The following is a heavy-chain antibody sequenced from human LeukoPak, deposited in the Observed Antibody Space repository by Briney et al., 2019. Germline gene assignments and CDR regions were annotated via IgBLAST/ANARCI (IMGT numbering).Heavy chain of an antibody. J-gene: IGHJ1*01. Sequence: GGSLRLSCAASGFTFSSYSMNWVRQAPGKGLEWVSYISSSSSTIYCADSVKGRFTISRDNAKNSLYLQMNSLGVDDTAVYYCGTYSINNAREFQYWGQGTLVTVPS. CDR3: GTYSINNAREFQY. CDR2: ISSSSSTI. CDR1: GFTFSSYS. V-gene: IGHV3-48*04. D-gene: IGHD4-11*01.